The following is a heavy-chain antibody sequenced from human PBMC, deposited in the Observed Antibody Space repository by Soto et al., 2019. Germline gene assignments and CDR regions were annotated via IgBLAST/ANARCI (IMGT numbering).Heavy chain of an antibody. CDR1: GFNFSSYG. J-gene: IGHJ3*02. CDR3: AKDRKSSGWYSRKDDAFDI. CDR2: ISYDGSNK. Sequence: PGGSKRLSCTASGFNFSSYGMHWVRQDTGKGLEWVAVISYDGSNKYYADSVKGRFTISRDNSKNTLYLQMNSLRAEDTAVYYCAKDRKSSGWYSRKDDAFDIWGQGTMVTVSS. D-gene: IGHD6-19*01. V-gene: IGHV3-30*18.